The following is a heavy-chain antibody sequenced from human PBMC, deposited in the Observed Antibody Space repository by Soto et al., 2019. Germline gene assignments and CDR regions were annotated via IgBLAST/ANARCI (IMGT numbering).Heavy chain of an antibody. CDR3: ASYSGYDSSFDY. CDR1: GGSISSYY. CDR2: IYYSGST. Sequence: PSATLSLTCTVSGGSISSYYWSWIRQPPGKGLEWIGYIYYSGSTNYNPSLKSRVTISVDTSKNQFSLKLSSVTAADTAVYYCASYSGYDSSFDYWGQGTLVTVSS. V-gene: IGHV4-59*01. J-gene: IGHJ4*02. D-gene: IGHD5-12*01.